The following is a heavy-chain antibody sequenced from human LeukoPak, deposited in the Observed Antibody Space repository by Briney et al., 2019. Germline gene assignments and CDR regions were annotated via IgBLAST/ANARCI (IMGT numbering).Heavy chain of an antibody. CDR1: GFTVSNNY. V-gene: IGHV3-53*01. Sequence: GGSLRLSCAASGFTVSNNYMSWVRQAPGKGLERVSVIYSGGSTYYADSVKGRFTISKDNSKNTLYLQMNSLRAEDTAVYYCARDGPQAYYFDFWGQGTLVTVSS. CDR2: IYSGGST. CDR3: ARDGPQAYYFDF. J-gene: IGHJ4*02.